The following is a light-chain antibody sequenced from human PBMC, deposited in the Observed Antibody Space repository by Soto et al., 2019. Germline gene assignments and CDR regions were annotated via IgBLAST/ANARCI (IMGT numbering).Light chain of an antibody. CDR1: SSDVGGYNY. CDR2: EVS. Sequence: QSVLTQPASVSGSAGQSITIYCAGTSSDVGGYNYVSWYQQHPGKAPKLMIYEVSNRPSGVSNRFSGSKSGNTASLTISGLQAEDEADYYCSSYTSSSPYVFGTGTKVTVL. CDR3: SSYTSSSPYV. V-gene: IGLV2-14*01. J-gene: IGLJ1*01.